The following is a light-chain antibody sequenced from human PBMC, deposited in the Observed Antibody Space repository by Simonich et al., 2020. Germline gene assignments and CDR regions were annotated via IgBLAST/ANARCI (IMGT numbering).Light chain of an antibody. Sequence: QSALTQPASVSGSPGQSITISCTGTSSDVGSYNLVTWYQQPPGKAPKHMIYEGSKRPSGVSNRFSGSKSGNTASLTISGLQAEDEADYYCSSYTSSSTLVFGGGTKLTVL. V-gene: IGLV2-14*02. CDR2: EGS. CDR1: SSDVGSYNL. CDR3: SSYTSSSTLV. J-gene: IGLJ2*01.